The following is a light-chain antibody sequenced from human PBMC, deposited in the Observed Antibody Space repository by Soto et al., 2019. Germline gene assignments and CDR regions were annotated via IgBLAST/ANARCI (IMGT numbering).Light chain of an antibody. Sequence: DIQLTQSLSSLSASVVDRFTITCRVSQGISTYLKWYRQKPGKVPKLLIYSASNLQSGVPSRFSGSGSGTDFTLTIRSLQPEDFAVYYCQQSSNWPPINFGQGKRREIK. CDR1: QGISTY. CDR3: QQSSNWPPIN. V-gene: IGKV1-27*01. CDR2: SAS. J-gene: IGKJ5*01.